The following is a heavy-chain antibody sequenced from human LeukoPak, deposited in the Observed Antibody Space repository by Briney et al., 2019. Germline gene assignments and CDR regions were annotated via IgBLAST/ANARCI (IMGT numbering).Heavy chain of an antibody. D-gene: IGHD5-18*01. J-gene: IGHJ4*02. CDR3: ARSQGGYSYGKIDY. CDR2: ISWNSGSI. V-gene: IGHV3-9*01. Sequence: GGSLRLSCEASGFTFDDYAMHWVRQAPGKGPEWVSGISWNSGSIGYADSVKGRFIISRDNAKSSLYLQMNSLRAEDTAVYFCARSQGGYSYGKIDYWGQGTLVTVSS. CDR1: GFTFDDYA.